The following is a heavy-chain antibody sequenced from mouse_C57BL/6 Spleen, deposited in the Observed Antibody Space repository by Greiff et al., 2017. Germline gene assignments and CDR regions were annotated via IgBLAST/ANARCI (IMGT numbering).Heavy chain of an antibody. Sequence: EVQRVESGPGLVKPSQSLSLTCSVTGYSITSGYYWNWIRQFPGNKLEWMGYISYDGSNNYNPSLKNRISITRDTSKNQFFLKLNSVTTEDTATYYCARELYYYGSSGMDYWGQGTSVTVSS. D-gene: IGHD1-1*01. CDR2: ISYDGSN. J-gene: IGHJ4*01. CDR3: ARELYYYGSSGMDY. CDR1: GYSITSGYY. V-gene: IGHV3-6*01.